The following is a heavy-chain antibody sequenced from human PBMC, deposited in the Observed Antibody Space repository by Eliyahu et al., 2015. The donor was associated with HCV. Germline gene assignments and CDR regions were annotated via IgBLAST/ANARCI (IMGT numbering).Heavy chain of an antibody. J-gene: IGHJ4*02. Sequence: EVQLLESGGGLVQPGGSLRLSCAASGFTFSSYAMSWVRQAPGKGLGWVSAISGSGGSTYYADSVKGRFTISRDNSKNTLYLQMNSLRAEDTAVYYCARMLSVTADFDYWGQGTLVTVSS. D-gene: IGHD2-21*02. CDR2: ISGSGGST. V-gene: IGHV3-23*01. CDR3: ARMLSVTADFDY. CDR1: GFTFSSYA.